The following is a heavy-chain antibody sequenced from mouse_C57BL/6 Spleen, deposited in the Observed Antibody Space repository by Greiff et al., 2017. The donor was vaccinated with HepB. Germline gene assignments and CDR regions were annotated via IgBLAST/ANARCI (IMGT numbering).Heavy chain of an antibody. Sequence: VQLQQSGPELVKPGASVKISCKASGYTFTDYYMNWVKQSHGKSLEWIGDINPNNGGTSYNQKFKGKATLTVDKSSSTAYMALRSLTSEASAVYYCARSELPFDYWGQGTTLTVSS. V-gene: IGHV1-26*01. D-gene: IGHD4-1*01. CDR2: INPNNGGT. J-gene: IGHJ2*01. CDR3: ARSELPFDY. CDR1: GYTFTDYY.